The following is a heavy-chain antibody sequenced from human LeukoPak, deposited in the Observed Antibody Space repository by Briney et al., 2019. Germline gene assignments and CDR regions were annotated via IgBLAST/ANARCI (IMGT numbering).Heavy chain of an antibody. D-gene: IGHD6-13*01. CDR3: ARDVGYSISL. CDR1: GFTFSSYW. J-gene: IGHJ4*02. V-gene: IGHV3-74*01. CDR2: INSVGNNR. Sequence: GGTLRLSCAASGFTFSSYWMHWVRQAPGKGLLWASLINSVGNNRGYADTAKGRFTVTKDNAKNTLYLQMNSLRAEDSAVYYCARDVGYSISLWGQGTLVTVSS.